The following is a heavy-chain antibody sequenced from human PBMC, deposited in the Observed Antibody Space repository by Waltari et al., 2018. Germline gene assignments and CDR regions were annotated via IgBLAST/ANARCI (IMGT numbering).Heavy chain of an antibody. D-gene: IGHD6-6*01. CDR3: GRLEGQLVEY. J-gene: IGHJ4*02. V-gene: IGHV4-38-2*01. CDR2: MHHSGST. CDR1: GYSISSGFY. Sequence: QVQLQDSGPGLVKPSETLSLTCVVSGYSISSGFYWGWNRQPPGKGVEWIASMHHSGSTHYNPSLQSRVIISVDTSKNQFSLKLNSVTATDTAVYYCGRLEGQLVEYWGQGTLVTVSS.